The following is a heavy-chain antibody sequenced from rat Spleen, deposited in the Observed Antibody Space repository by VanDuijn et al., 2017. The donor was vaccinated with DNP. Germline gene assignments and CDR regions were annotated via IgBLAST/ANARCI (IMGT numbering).Heavy chain of an antibody. D-gene: IGHD1-4*01. CDR3: ARWTRYFDY. Sequence: EVQLQESGPGLVKPSQSLSLTCSVTGYSITSNYWGWIRQFPGNKMEYIGHISYSGGTNYNPSLKSRISISRDTSRNQFFLQLNSVTTEDTATYYCARWTRYFDYWGQGVIVTVSS. V-gene: IGHV3-1*01. J-gene: IGHJ2*01. CDR2: ISYSGGT. CDR1: GYSITSNY.